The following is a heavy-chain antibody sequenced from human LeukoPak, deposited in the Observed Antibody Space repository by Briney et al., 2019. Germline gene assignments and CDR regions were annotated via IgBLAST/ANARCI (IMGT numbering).Heavy chain of an antibody. V-gene: IGHV3-20*04. D-gene: IGHD3-16*01. J-gene: IGHJ3*01. CDR1: GFSFDAYG. CDR3: ARDFLHLGG. Sequence: GGSLRLSCVASGFSFDAYGMSWVRQAPGKGLEWVSGIKWNGGSTGFADSVKGRFTISRDNAKNTLYLQMSSLRAEDTAVYYCARDFLHLGGWGQGTMVTVSS. CDR2: IKWNGGST.